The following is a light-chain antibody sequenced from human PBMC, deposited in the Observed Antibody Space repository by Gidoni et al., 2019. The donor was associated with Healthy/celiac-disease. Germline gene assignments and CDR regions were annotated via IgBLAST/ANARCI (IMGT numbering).Light chain of an antibody. CDR1: QSVSNGY. CDR3: QQYGSLVT. V-gene: IGKV3-20*01. CDR2: GAS. J-gene: IGKJ4*01. Sequence: EIVLTQSPRTVSLSPGERATLSCRASQSVSNGYLAWYQQKPGQAPRLLVAGAYGASTRATGIPDRFSGSGSRTDFTLTIRRLEPEDSAVYYCQQYGSLVTFGGGTKVEIK.